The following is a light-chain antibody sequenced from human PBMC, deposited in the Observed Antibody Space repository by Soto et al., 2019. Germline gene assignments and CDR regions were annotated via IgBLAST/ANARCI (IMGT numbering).Light chain of an antibody. V-gene: IGLV1-40*01. J-gene: IGLJ1*01. CDR2: GSV. CDR1: SSNIGAGYD. Sequence: QSVLTQPPSVSGAPGQGVTISCTGSSSNIGAGYDVHWYQQLPRTAPKLLIYGSVNRPSGVPDRFSASKSGTSASRAITGLRPEDEADYYCQSYDSRLNGYVFGTGTKLTVL. CDR3: QSYDSRLNGYV.